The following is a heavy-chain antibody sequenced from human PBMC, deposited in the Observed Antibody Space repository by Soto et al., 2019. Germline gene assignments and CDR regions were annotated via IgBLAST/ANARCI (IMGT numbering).Heavy chain of an antibody. CDR2: IKQDGSEK. CDR1: GFTFSSYW. Sequence: GGSLRLSCAASGFTFSSYWMSWVRQAPGKGLEWVANIKQDGSEKYYVDSVKGRFTISRDNAKNSLYLQMNSLRAEDTAVYYCASITDDYIWGSRYLSDYWGQGTLVTVSS. J-gene: IGHJ4*02. D-gene: IGHD3-16*01. V-gene: IGHV3-7*01. CDR3: ASITDDYIWGSRYLSDY.